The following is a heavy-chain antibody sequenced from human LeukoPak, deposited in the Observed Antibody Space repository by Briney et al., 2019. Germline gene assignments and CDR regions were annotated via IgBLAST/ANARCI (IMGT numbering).Heavy chain of an antibody. D-gene: IGHD4-23*01. Sequence: SETLSLTCTVSGGSISSYYWSWIRQPPGKGLEWIGYIYYSGSTNYNPSLKSRVTISVDTSKNQFSLKLSSVTAADTAVYYRARYYGGNSGFNYWGQGTLVTVSS. CDR2: IYYSGST. J-gene: IGHJ4*02. CDR3: ARYYGGNSGFNY. CDR1: GGSISSYY. V-gene: IGHV4-59*01.